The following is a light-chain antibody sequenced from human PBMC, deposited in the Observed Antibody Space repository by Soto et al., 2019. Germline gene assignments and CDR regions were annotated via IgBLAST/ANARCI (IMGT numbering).Light chain of an antibody. CDR1: SSDVGGYNY. CDR2: EVT. J-gene: IGLJ3*02. CDR3: CSFTTSNTWV. Sequence: QSVLTQPASVSGSPGQSITISCTGTSSDVGGYNYVSWFQQHPGEAPKLMIYEVTHRPSGVSDRLTGSKSGNTASLTISGLQGEDEADYYCCSFTTSNTWVFGGGTQLTV. V-gene: IGLV2-14*01.